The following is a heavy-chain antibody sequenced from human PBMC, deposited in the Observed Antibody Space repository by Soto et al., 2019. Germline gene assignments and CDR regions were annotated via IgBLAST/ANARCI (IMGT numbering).Heavy chain of an antibody. V-gene: IGHV4-34*01. Sequence: SETLSLTCAVYGGSFSGYYWSWIRQPPGKGLEWIGEINHSGSTNYNPSLKSRVTISVDTSKNQFPLKLSSVTAADTAVYYCARGGHYDFWSGEWYYFDYWGQGTLVTVST. CDR2: INHSGST. D-gene: IGHD3-3*01. CDR3: ARGGHYDFWSGEWYYFDY. J-gene: IGHJ4*02. CDR1: GGSFSGYY.